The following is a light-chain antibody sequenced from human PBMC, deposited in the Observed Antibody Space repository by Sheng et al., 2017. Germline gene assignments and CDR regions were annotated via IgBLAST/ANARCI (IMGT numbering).Light chain of an antibody. V-gene: IGKV4-1*01. J-gene: IGKJ1*01. CDR3: QQFSVIPPT. Sequence: DIVMTQSPDSLAVSLGERATINCKSSQSVLYSSNNKNYLAWYQQKPGQPPKLLIYWASTRESGVPDRFSGSGSGTDFSLTISSLQAEDVAVYYCQQFSVIPPTFGQGTRVEIK. CDR1: QSVLYSSNNKNY. CDR2: WAS.